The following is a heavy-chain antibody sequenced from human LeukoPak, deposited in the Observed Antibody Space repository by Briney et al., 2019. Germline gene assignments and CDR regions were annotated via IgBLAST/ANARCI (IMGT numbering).Heavy chain of an antibody. CDR2: IIPIFGIA. V-gene: IGHV1-69*04. J-gene: IGHJ5*02. CDR1: GGTFSSYA. Sequence: ASVKVSCKASGGTFSSYAISWVRQAPGQGLEWMGRIIPIFGIANYAQKFQGRVTITADKSTSTAYMELSSLRSEDTAVYYCALRYCSGGSCYYGAWFDPWGQGTLVTVSS. D-gene: IGHD2-15*01. CDR3: ALRYCSGGSCYYGAWFDP.